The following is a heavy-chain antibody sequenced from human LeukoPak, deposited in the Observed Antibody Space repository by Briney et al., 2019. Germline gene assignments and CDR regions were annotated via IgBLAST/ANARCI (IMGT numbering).Heavy chain of an antibody. D-gene: IGHD6-6*01. Sequence: SETLSLTCAVYGGSFSGYYWSWIPQPPGKGLEWIGEINHSGSTNYNPSLKSRVTISVDTSKNQFSLKLSSVTAADTAVYYCARGRNLGYSSSSERHGAGPFDYWGQGTLVTVSS. CDR2: INHSGST. J-gene: IGHJ4*02. V-gene: IGHV4-34*01. CDR3: ARGRNLGYSSSSERHGAGPFDY. CDR1: GGSFSGYY.